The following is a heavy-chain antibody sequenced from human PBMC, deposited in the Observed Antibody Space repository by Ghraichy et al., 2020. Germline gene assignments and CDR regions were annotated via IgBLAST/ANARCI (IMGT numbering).Heavy chain of an antibody. V-gene: IGHV4-59*08. CDR2: IYYSGST. CDR1: GGSISSYY. J-gene: IGHJ6*02. Sequence: GSLRLSCTVSGGSISSYYWSWIRQPPGKGLEWIGYIYYSGSTNYNPSLKSRVTISVDTSKNQFSLKLSSVTAADTAVYYCARGSITYYYGMDVWGQGTTVTVSS. CDR3: ARGSITYYYGMDV. D-gene: IGHD1-14*01.